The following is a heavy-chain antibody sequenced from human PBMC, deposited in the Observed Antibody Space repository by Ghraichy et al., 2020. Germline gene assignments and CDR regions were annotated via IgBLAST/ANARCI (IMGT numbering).Heavy chain of an antibody. CDR3: ARGGSTRYSSLSD. J-gene: IGHJ4*02. Sequence: ASVKVSCKASGYTFTSYYLHWVRQAPGQGLEWMGIINPSGGSTSYAQKFQGRVTMTRDTSTSTVYMELSSLRSEDTAVYYCARGGSTRYSSLSDWGQGSLVTFS. CDR2: INPSGGST. D-gene: IGHD6-19*01. CDR1: GYTFTSYY. V-gene: IGHV1-46*01.